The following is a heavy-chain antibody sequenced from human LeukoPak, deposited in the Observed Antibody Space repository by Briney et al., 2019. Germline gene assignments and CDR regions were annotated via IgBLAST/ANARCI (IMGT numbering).Heavy chain of an antibody. CDR3: AKSSGAARFRDFDY. J-gene: IGHJ4*02. D-gene: IGHD6-6*01. CDR2: ISYDGSNK. V-gene: IGHV3-30*04. CDR1: GFTFSSYA. Sequence: GGSLRLSCAASGFTFSSYAMHWVRQAPGEGLEWVAVISYDGSNKYYADSVKGRFTISRDNSKNTLYLQMNSLRAEGTAVYYCAKSSGAARFRDFDYWGQGTLVTVSS.